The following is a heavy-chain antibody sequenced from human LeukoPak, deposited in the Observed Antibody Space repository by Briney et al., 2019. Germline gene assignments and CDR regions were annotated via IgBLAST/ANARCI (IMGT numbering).Heavy chain of an antibody. CDR1: GFSFGRYE. J-gene: IGHJ6*02. CDR2: ISTTGSTV. V-gene: IGHV3-48*03. D-gene: IGHD3-22*01. Sequence: GGSLRLSCAASGFSFGRYEMNWVRQAPGKGLEWVSYISTTGSTVYYADSVEGRFTMSRDNAKNLLYLQMNSLRAEDAAVYYCAKDFPHNYESSHGMDAWGQGTTVTVSS. CDR3: AKDFPHNYESSHGMDA.